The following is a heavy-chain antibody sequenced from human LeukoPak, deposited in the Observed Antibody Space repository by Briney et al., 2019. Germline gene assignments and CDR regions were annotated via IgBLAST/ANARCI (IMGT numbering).Heavy chain of an antibody. CDR2: IRYDGSNK. CDR1: GFTYSNYA. V-gene: IGHV3-30*02. Sequence: GGSLRLSCAASGFTYSNYAMNWVRQAPGKGLEWVAFIRYDGSNKYYADSVKGRFTISRDNSKNTLYLQMNSLRAEDTAVYYCAKDPVVGATTTKALDYWGQGTLVTVSS. D-gene: IGHD1-26*01. J-gene: IGHJ4*02. CDR3: AKDPVVGATTTKALDY.